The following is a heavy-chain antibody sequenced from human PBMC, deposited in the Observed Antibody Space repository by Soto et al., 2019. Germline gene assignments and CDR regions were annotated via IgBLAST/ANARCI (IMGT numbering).Heavy chain of an antibody. CDR2: INASNGNT. D-gene: IGHD3-10*01. J-gene: IGHJ4*01. V-gene: IGHV1-3*01. CDR1: GYTFSTYT. CDR3: ARDRYYGSGRYNHFDF. Sequence: ASVKVSCKASGYTFSTYTMHWVRQAPGQRLEWMVCINASNGNTEYSQKFQGRVTITRDTSASTAYMELSSLRSEDTAVYYCARDRYYGSGRYNHFDFWG.